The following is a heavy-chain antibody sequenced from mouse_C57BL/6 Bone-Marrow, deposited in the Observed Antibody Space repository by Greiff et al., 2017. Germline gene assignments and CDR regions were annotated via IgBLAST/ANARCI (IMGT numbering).Heavy chain of an antibody. CDR3: ASSPMITGGYYAMDY. CDR2: IDPNSGGT. CDR1: GYTFTSYW. J-gene: IGHJ4*01. Sequence: QVQLQQPGAELVKPGASVKLSCTASGYTFTSYWMHWVKQRPGRGLEWIGRIDPNSGGTKYNEKFKSKATLTVDKPSSTAYMQLSSLTSEDSAVYYCASSPMITGGYYAMDYWGQGTSVTVSS. V-gene: IGHV1-72*01. D-gene: IGHD2-4*01.